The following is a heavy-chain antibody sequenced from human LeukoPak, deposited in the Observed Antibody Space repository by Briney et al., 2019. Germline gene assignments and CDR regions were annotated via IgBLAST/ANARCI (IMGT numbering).Heavy chain of an antibody. J-gene: IGHJ4*02. V-gene: IGHV4-4*09. CDR1: GGSISPYF. CDR2: IYTDGST. Sequence: SETLSLTCTVSGGSISPYFWSWIRQPPGKGLEWIGYIYTDGSTKYNPSLKSRVTISLDTSKNQFSLKLSSVTAADTAVYYWTRRQTYFDYWGQGTLATVSS. CDR3: TRRQTYFDY.